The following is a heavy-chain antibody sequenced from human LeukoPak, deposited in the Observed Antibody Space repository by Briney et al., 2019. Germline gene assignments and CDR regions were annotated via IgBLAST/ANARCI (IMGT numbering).Heavy chain of an antibody. CDR1: GGSVSSTNW. D-gene: IGHD3-9*01. J-gene: IGHJ4*02. CDR2: VHLDGRT. CDR3: GKTDIYFNPIDY. Sequence: SETLSLTCGVSGGSVSSTNWWTWIRQPPGKGLEWIGEVHLDGRTNFNPSLKSRLTMSVNLSENHVSLKLTSVTAADTAIYYCGKTDIYFNPIDYWGPGSLVTASS. V-gene: IGHV4-4*02.